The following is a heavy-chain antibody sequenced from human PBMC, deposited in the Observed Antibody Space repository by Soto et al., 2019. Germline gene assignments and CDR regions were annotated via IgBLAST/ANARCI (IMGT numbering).Heavy chain of an antibody. V-gene: IGHV3-9*01. J-gene: IGHJ4*02. D-gene: IGHD1-1*01. CDR3: VKDNWHNNTSYLDY. Sequence: GGSLRLSCAASGFTFDDYAMHWVRQAPGKGLEWVASISWNSGSIGYADSVKGRFTISRDNAKNSLSLQMNSLRPEDTALYYCVKDNWHNNTSYLDYWGQGHLVTVSS. CDR1: GFTFDDYA. CDR2: ISWNSGSI.